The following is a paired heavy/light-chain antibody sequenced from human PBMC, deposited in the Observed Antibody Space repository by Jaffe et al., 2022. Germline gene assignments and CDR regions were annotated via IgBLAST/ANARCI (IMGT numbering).Heavy chain of an antibody. V-gene: IGHV4-34*01. CDR1: GGSFSGYY. CDR2: INHSGST. CDR3: ARGLAYYDYIWGSYRGRSPFDY. D-gene: IGHD3-16*01. Sequence: QVQLQQWGAGLLKPSETLSLTCAVYGGSFSGYYWSWIRQPPGKGLEWIGEINHSGSTNYNPSLKSRVTISVDTSKNQFSLKLSSVTAADTAVYYCARGLAYYDYIWGSYRGRSPFDYWGQGTLVTVSS. J-gene: IGHJ4*02.
Light chain of an antibody. J-gene: IGKJ2*01. Sequence: EIVLTQSPGTLSLSPGERATLSCRASQSVSSSYLAWYQQKPGQAPRLLIYGASSRATGIPDRFSGSGSGTDFTLTISRLEPEDFAVYYCQQYGSVYTFGQGTKLEIK. CDR2: GAS. CDR3: QQYGSVYT. V-gene: IGKV3-20*01. CDR1: QSVSSSY.